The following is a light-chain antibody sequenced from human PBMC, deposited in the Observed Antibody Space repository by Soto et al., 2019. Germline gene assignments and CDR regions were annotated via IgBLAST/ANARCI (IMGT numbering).Light chain of an antibody. CDR1: ESVLDY. J-gene: IGKJ1*01. CDR3: QQYYKWPQWT. Sequence: ERVLTQSPATLSAYPGERANLSCRASESVLDYLAWFQQRPGQSPRLLIYGPATRATGIPGRFRGSGSGTEFTLTITSLQSEDFAVYYRQQYYKWPQWTIGQGTKVDIK. CDR2: GPA. V-gene: IGKV3-15*01.